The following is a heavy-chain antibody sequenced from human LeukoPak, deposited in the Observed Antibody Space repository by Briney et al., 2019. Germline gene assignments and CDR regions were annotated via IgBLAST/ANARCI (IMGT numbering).Heavy chain of an antibody. V-gene: IGHV3-48*03. D-gene: IGHD6-19*01. CDR3: ARAGIAVTHRWFDP. CDR2: ISSSGSTI. Sequence: SGGSLRLSCAASGFTFSSYEMNWVRQAPGKGLEWVSYISSSGSTIYYADSVKGRFTISRDNAKNTLYLQMNSLRAEDTAVYHCARAGIAVTHRWFDPWGQGTLVTVSS. CDR1: GFTFSSYE. J-gene: IGHJ5*02.